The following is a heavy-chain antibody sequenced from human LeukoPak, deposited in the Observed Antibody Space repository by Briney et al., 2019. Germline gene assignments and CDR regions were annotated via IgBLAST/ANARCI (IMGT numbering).Heavy chain of an antibody. CDR1: GFTFSSYW. J-gene: IGHJ5*02. CDR3: ARAVAENWFDP. CDR2: IKQDGSDK. V-gene: IGHV3-7*01. D-gene: IGHD6-19*01. Sequence: GGSLRLSCAASGFTFSSYWMSWVRHAPGKGLEWVANIKQDGSDKYYVDSVKGRFTISRDNAKNSVYLQMNSLRAEDTALYYCARAVAENWFDPWGQGTLVTVSS.